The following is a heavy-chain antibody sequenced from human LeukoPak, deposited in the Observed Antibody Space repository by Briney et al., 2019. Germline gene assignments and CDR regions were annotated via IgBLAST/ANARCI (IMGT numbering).Heavy chain of an antibody. CDR2: IKSKTDGGTS. J-gene: IGHJ3*02. CDR1: GLTFTNAW. V-gene: IGHV3-15*01. D-gene: IGHD1-26*01. CDR3: ATDPGEWEPI. Sequence: GGSLRLSCAASGLTFTNAWMSWFRQAPGKGLEWVGRIKSKTDGGTSDYAAPVQGRFTISRDDSKNTLYLQMNSLKIEDTAVYYCATDPGEWEPIWGQGTMVTVSS.